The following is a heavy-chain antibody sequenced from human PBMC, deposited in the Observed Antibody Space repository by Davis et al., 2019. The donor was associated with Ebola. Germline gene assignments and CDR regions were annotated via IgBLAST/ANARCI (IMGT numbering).Heavy chain of an antibody. CDR2: IYYSGST. Sequence: PGGSLRLSCTVSGGSMNSYFWSWIRQPPGKGLEWIGYIYYSGSTNYNPSLKSRVTISVDTSKNQFSLKLSSVTAADTAVYYCAREVVDPYYYYGMDVWGQGTTVTVSS. CDR1: GGSMNSYF. CDR3: AREVVDPYYYYGMDV. D-gene: IGHD5-24*01. V-gene: IGHV4-59*01. J-gene: IGHJ6*02.